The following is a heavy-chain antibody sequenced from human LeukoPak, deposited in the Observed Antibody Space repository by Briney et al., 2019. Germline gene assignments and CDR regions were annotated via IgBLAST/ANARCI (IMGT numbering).Heavy chain of an antibody. J-gene: IGHJ4*02. CDR1: GFSFSSYS. V-gene: IGHV3-48*01. CDR2: IAYTNTI. Sequence: GGSLRLSCTASGFSFSSYSMNWVRQAPGKGLEWVAYIAYTNTIHYADSVRGRFAISRDDAKNSLYLQLNSLRAEDTAVYYCARDPHSLDYWGQGTRVTVSS. CDR3: ARDPHSLDY.